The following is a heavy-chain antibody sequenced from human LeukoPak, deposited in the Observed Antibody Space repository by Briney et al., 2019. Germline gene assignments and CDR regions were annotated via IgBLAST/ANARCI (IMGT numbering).Heavy chain of an antibody. CDR3: AKDQQLWLLLDWFDP. CDR1: GFTFSSYE. D-gene: IGHD5-18*01. CDR2: ISSSGSTI. V-gene: IGHV3-48*03. Sequence: GGSLRLSCAASGFTFSSYEMNWVRQAPGKGLEWVSYISSSGSTIYYADSVKGRFTISRDNAKNSLYLQMNSLRAEDTAVYYCAKDQQLWLLLDWFDPWGQGTLVTVSS. J-gene: IGHJ5*02.